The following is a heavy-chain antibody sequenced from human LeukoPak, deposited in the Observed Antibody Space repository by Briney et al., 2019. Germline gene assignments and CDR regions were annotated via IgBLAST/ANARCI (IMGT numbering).Heavy chain of an antibody. V-gene: IGHV4-38-2*02. J-gene: IGHJ4*02. CDR3: ARALQYGSGTPEY. D-gene: IGHD3-10*01. CDR1: GYSISSGYY. CDR2: IYHSGST. Sequence: SETLSLTCSVSGYSISSGYYWGWIRQPPGKGMEWIGSIYHSGSTYYNPFLKSRITISVDTSKNQFSLKLSSVTAADTAVYYCARALQYGSGTPEYWGQGTLVTVSS.